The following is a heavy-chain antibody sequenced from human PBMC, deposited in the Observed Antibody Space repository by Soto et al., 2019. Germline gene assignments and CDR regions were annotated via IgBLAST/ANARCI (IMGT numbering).Heavy chain of an antibody. J-gene: IGHJ4*02. D-gene: IGHD6-6*01. CDR1: GGSISSGDYY. V-gene: IGHV4-30-4*01. CDR2: IYYSGST. Sequence: QVQLQESGPGLVKPSQTLSLTCTVSGGSISSGDYYWSWIRQPPGKGLEWIGYIYYSGSTYYNPSLKSRVTISVDTSKNQFSLELSSVTAADTAVYYCAGEGGDYSSSSVYFDYWGQGTLVTVSS. CDR3: AGEGGDYSSSSVYFDY.